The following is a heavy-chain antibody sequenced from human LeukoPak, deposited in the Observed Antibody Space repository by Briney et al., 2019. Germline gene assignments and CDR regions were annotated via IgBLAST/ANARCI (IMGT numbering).Heavy chain of an antibody. V-gene: IGHV1-24*01. CDR3: AKASGYRYGNFDY. D-gene: IGHD5-18*01. CDR2: FDPEDGET. J-gene: IGHJ4*02. Sequence: GASVKVSCKVTGYTLNELSMHWVRQAPGKGLEWMGGFDPEDGETIYAQRFQGRVTMTEDTSTDTAYMELSSLRSEDTAVYYCAKASGYRYGNFDYWGQGTLVTVSS. CDR1: GYTLNELS.